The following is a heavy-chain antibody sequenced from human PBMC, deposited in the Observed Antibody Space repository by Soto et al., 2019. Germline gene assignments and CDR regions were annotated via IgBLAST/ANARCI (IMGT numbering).Heavy chain of an antibody. CDR2: IWYDGSNK. CDR1: GFTFNTYG. J-gene: IGHJ4*02. D-gene: IGHD6-19*01. Sequence: GGSLRLSCAASGFTFNTYGMHWVRQAPGKGLEWVAVIWYDGSNKYYAESGKGRFTISRDNSKNTLYLQMNSLRAEDTAVYYCARAAIAVSTPYYFDYWGQGTLVTVSS. CDR3: ARAAIAVSTPYYFDY. V-gene: IGHV3-33*01.